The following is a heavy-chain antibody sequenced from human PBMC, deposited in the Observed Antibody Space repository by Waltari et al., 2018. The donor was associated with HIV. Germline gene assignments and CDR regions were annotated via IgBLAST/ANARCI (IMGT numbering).Heavy chain of an antibody. V-gene: IGHV3-23*01. CDR3: ARDLGGYWYFDL. Sequence: EVQLLESGGGLVQPGGSLRLSCAASGFTFSSYAMRWVRQAPGKGLEWVSAIRAGGVSTYYSDSVKGRFTISRDNSKNTVHLQMNSLRGEDTAVYYCARDLGGYWYFDLWGRGTLVTVSS. D-gene: IGHD3-16*01. CDR1: GFTFSSYA. CDR2: IRAGGVST. J-gene: IGHJ2*01.